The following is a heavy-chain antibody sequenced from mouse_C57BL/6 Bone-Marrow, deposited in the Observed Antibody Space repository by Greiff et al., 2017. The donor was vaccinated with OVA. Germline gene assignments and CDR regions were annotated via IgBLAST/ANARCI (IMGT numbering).Heavy chain of an antibody. CDR3: AREGYPTDY. V-gene: IGHV1-54*01. J-gene: IGHJ2*01. D-gene: IGHD2-2*01. CDR1: GYAFTNYL. CDR2: INPGSGGT. Sequence: QVQLKQSGAELVRPGTSVKVSCKASGYAFTNYLIEWVKQRPGQGLEWIGVINPGSGGTNYNEKFKGKATLTADKSSSTASIQLSSLTSEDSAVYFCAREGYPTDYWGQGTTLTVSS.